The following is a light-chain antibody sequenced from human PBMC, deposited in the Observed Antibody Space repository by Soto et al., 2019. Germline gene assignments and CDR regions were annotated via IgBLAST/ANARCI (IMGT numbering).Light chain of an antibody. V-gene: IGKV3-11*01. CDR2: DAS. J-gene: IGKJ4*01. CDR3: QQRSRWPRALT. Sequence: EIVLTQSPATLSLSPGETASLSCRASQSVSSYLAWYQQKPGEAPRLLIYDASNSATGIPARFSGSGSGTDFTHTTISLEPVDFAVYYWQQRSRWPRALTFGGGTKVEIK. CDR1: QSVSSY.